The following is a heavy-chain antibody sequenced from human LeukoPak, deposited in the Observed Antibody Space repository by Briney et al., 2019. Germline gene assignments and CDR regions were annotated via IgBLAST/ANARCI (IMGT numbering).Heavy chain of an antibody. CDR1: GFTFDDYA. D-gene: IGHD3-10*01. V-gene: IGHV3-9*01. CDR3: AKDFQEDSGAFDI. Sequence: PGGSLRLSCATSGFTFDDYAFHWVRQVPGKGLEWVSGISWNSGSIGYADSVKGRFTISRDNAKNSLYLQMNSLRAEDTALYYCAKDFQEDSGAFDIWGQGTMVTVSS. CDR2: ISWNSGSI. J-gene: IGHJ3*02.